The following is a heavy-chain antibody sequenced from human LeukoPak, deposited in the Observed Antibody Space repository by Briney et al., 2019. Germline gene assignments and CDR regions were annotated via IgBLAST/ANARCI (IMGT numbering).Heavy chain of an antibody. J-gene: IGHJ4*02. CDR3: ARDLAGGVGATRSPFDY. Sequence: PSQTLSLTCTVSGGSISSGGYYWSWIRQPPGKGLEWIGYIYHSGSTYYNPSLKSRVTISVDRSKNQFSLKLSSVTAADTAVYYCARDLAGGVGATRSPFDYWGQGTLVTVSS. V-gene: IGHV4-30-2*01. CDR2: IYHSGST. CDR1: GGSISSGGYY. D-gene: IGHD1-26*01.